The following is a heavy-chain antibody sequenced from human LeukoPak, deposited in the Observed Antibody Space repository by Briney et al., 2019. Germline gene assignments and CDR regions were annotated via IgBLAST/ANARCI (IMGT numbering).Heavy chain of an antibody. CDR2: INSDGGST. V-gene: IGHV3-74*01. J-gene: IGHJ4*02. D-gene: IGHD1-26*01. CDR3: ARGGTSGSLIY. CDR1: GFTFSNYW. Sequence: PGGSLRLSCAASGFTFSNYWMHWVRQDPLKGLVWVSRINSDGGSTGYADSVKGRFTISRDNAKNTLYLQMNSLRAGDTALYYCARGGTSGSLIYWGQGTLVTVSS.